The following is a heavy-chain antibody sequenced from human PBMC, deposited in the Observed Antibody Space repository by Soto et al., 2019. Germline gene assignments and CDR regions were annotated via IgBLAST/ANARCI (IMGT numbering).Heavy chain of an antibody. V-gene: IGHV3-15*07. D-gene: IGHD1-7*01. Sequence: EVQLVESGGGLVTPGGSLRLSCEASGFTFTNAWMNWVRQAPGQGLEWVGRIRSNSDGGTTDYAASVKGRFSISRDVSKNTLSLQMNSLKTEDTAVYYCSTTKAGTNTFGIWGQGTMVTVSS. J-gene: IGHJ3*02. CDR1: GFTFTNAW. CDR3: STTKAGTNTFGI. CDR2: IRSNSDGGTT.